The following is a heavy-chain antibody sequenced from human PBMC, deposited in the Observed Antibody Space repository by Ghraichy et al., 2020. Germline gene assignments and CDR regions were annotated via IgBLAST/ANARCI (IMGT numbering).Heavy chain of an antibody. Sequence: GGSLRLSCAASGFTFSGSAMHWVRQASGRGLEWVGRIKNKGNSYATAYGASVKGRFIISRDDSKNTAYLQMDGLKTEDTAVYYCTPAYCSGASCPAYFDSWGQGTLVTVSS. J-gene: IGHJ4*02. D-gene: IGHD2-15*01. CDR2: IKNKGNSYAT. V-gene: IGHV3-73*01. CDR1: GFTFSGSA. CDR3: TPAYCSGASCPAYFDS.